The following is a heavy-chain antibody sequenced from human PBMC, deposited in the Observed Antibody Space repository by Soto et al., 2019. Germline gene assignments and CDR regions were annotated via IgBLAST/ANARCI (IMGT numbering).Heavy chain of an antibody. CDR3: ATLRTGFPNYFDP. Sequence: QLQLQESGPGLVHSSQTLSLTCTVSGASVNSSDYYWTWIRQSPGKGLEWIGYIYVLGSTYYNPSLKSRVSMSLDASKNQFSLRLTSVTAADTAAYFCATLRTGFPNYFDPWGQRTSVIVSS. J-gene: IGHJ5*02. CDR2: IYVLGST. D-gene: IGHD2-8*02. V-gene: IGHV4-31*03. CDR1: GASVNSSDYY.